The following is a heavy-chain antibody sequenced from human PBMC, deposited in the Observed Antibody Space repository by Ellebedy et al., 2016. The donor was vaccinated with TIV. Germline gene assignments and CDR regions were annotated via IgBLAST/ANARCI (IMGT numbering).Heavy chain of an antibody. CDR1: GFTFSSYA. D-gene: IGHD2-2*01. CDR3: AKGGHDCSSTSCYYY. V-gene: IGHV3-23*01. CDR2: ISSSGGTT. Sequence: GGSLRLSCAASGFTFSSYAMTWVRQAPGKGPEWVSAISSSGGTTYYADSVKGRFTISRDNSKNTVYLQMNSLRAEDTAVYYCAKGGHDCSSTSCYYYWGQGTLVTVSS. J-gene: IGHJ4*02.